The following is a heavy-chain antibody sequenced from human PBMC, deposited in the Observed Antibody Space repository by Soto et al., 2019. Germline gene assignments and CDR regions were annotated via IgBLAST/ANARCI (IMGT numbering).Heavy chain of an antibody. J-gene: IGHJ3*02. CDR1: GDSINSGDYY. D-gene: IGHD3-22*01. V-gene: IGHV4-30-4*01. Sequence: SETLSLTCTVSGDSINSGDYYWSWIRQPPGKGLEWIGYIYYSGSTYHNPSLKSRINISLDTSKNQFSLKLSYVTAADTAVYYCATVPTYYYDRSGYANAFDIWGQGTMVTVSS. CDR2: IYYSGST. CDR3: ATVPTYYYDRSGYANAFDI.